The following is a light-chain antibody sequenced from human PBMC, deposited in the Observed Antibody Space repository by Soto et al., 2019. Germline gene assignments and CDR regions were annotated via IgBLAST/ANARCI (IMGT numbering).Light chain of an antibody. Sequence: QSVLTQPPSASGTPGQTVTISCSGSTSNIGSNTVNWYHQVPWTAPKLLIYTNNLRPSGVPDRFSASVSGTSASLAISHLQSEDDGDFYCAAWDGALNGVVFGGGTKRTVL. V-gene: IGLV1-44*01. CDR3: AAWDGALNGVV. CDR2: TNN. CDR1: TSNIGSNT. J-gene: IGLJ3*02.